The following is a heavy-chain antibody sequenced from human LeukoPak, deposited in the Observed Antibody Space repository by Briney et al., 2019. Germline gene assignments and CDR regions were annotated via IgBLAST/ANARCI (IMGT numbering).Heavy chain of an antibody. CDR3: ARWAVGSSSGKYDDAFDI. CDR1: GYSISSSNW. V-gene: IGHV4-28*01. J-gene: IGHJ3*02. CDR2: IYYSGST. D-gene: IGHD6-6*01. Sequence: SDKVSLTCAVSGYSISSSNWWGWIRQPPGKGLEWIGYIYYSGSTYNNPSLKGRVILGLDTSKNQFSLKLSSVTAVDTAVYYCARWAVGSSSGKYDDAFDIWGQGT.